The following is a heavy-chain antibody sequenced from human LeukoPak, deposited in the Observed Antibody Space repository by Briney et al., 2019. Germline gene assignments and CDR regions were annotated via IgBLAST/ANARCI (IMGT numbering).Heavy chain of an antibody. J-gene: IGHJ4*02. CDR2: INPNSGET. Sequence: ASVKVSCKASGYTFTSYDINWVRQATGQGLEWMGWINPNSGETNYAQKFQGRVTMTRDTSISTAYMELSRLRSDDTAMYYCARDWLLRYSQGGFDNWGQGTLVTVSS. V-gene: IGHV1-2*02. CDR3: ARDWLLRYSQGGFDN. D-gene: IGHD3-9*01. CDR1: GYTFTSYD.